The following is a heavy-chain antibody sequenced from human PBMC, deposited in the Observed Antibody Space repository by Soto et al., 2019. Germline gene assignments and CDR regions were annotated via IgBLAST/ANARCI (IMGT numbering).Heavy chain of an antibody. CDR2: IYYSGNT. CDR3: ARTWIGSPFDF. D-gene: IGHD5-12*01. CDR1: GASVGRDDYY. Sequence: SETLSLTCTVSGASVGRDDYYWSWIRQQPGKGLEWIGYIYYSGNTNYNPSLKSRLTISVVTSKNQFSLQLRSVTAADTAVYYCARTWIGSPFDFWGQGSLVTVSS. V-gene: IGHV4-31*03. J-gene: IGHJ4*02.